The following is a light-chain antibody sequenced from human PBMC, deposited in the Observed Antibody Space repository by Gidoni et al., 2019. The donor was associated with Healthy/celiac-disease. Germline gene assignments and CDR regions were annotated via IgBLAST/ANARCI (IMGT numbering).Light chain of an antibody. CDR3: QQYDNLSIT. CDR1: QDSSNY. CDR2: DAS. V-gene: IGKV1-33*01. Sequence: DLQMTQSPSSLSASVGDRVTITCQASQDSSNYLNWYQQKPGKAPKLLIYDASNLETGVPSRFSGSGSGTDFTFTISSLQPEDIATYYCQQYDNLSITFGQGTRLEIK. J-gene: IGKJ5*01.